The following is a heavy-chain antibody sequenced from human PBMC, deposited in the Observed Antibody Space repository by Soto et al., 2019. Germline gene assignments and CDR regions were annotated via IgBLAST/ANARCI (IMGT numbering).Heavy chain of an antibody. V-gene: IGHV3-11*05. Sequence: GGSLRLSCAASGFTFSDYYMSWIRQAPGKGLEWVSYISSSRSYTNYADSVKGRFTISRDNAKNSLYLQMSGLRAEDTAVYYCAREGLLWLGVYGMDVWGQGTTVTVSS. D-gene: IGHD3-10*01. CDR2: ISSSRSYT. CDR3: AREGLLWLGVYGMDV. CDR1: GFTFSDYY. J-gene: IGHJ6*02.